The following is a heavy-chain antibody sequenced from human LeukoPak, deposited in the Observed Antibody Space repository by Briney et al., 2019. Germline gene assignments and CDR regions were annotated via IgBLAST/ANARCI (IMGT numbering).Heavy chain of an antibody. J-gene: IGHJ4*02. V-gene: IGHV3-74*01. D-gene: IGHD5-24*01. Sequence: PGGSLRLSCAAPGFTSCNSLMHWVPQVLGRGLVWVARIDTDGSNTHYAHSVKGRFTNSRDNAKNTLYLQMNTLRAEDTAVYYCVRDRDGYNYWGQGTLVTVSS. CDR1: GFTSCNSL. CDR2: IDTDGSNT. CDR3: VRDRDGYNY.